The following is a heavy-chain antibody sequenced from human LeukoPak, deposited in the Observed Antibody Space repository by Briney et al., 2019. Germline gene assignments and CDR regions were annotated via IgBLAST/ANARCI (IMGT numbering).Heavy chain of an antibody. D-gene: IGHD6-6*01. CDR2: ISAYNGNT. V-gene: IGHV1-18*01. Sequence: ASVKVSCKASGYTFTSYGISWVRQAPGQGLEWMGWISAYNGNTNYAQKLQGRVTMTTDTSTSTAYMELRSLRSDDTAVYYCARVAGYSSSSTLFDYWGQGTLVTVSS. CDR1: GYTFTSYG. J-gene: IGHJ4*02. CDR3: ARVAGYSSSSTLFDY.